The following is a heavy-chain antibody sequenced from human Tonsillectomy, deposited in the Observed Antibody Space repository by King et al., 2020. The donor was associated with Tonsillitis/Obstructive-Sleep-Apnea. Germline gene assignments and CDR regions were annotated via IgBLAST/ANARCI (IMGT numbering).Heavy chain of an antibody. Sequence: TLKESGPTLVKPTQTLTLTCTFSGFSLSTSGVGVGWIRQPPGKALEWLALIYWDDDKRYSPSLKSRLTITKDTSKNQVVLTMTNMDPVDTSTYYCAHRRTDLEGYNWFDPWGQGTLVTVSS. D-gene: IGHD1-14*01. J-gene: IGHJ5*02. CDR3: AHRRTDLEGYNWFDP. CDR1: GFSLSTSGVG. CDR2: IYWDDDK. V-gene: IGHV2-5*02.